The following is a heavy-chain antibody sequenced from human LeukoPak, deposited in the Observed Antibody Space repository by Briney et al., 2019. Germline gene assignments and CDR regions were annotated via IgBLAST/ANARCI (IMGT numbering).Heavy chain of an antibody. Sequence: GSLRLSCVASGVTFSNYAMHWVRQAPGKGLEWVSSISSSSSYIYYADSVKGRFTISRDNAKNSLYLQMNSLRAEDTAVYYCARDWRGDSSSSRAFDIWGQGTMVTVSS. J-gene: IGHJ3*02. CDR3: ARDWRGDSSSSRAFDI. D-gene: IGHD6-6*01. CDR1: GVTFSNYA. V-gene: IGHV3-21*01. CDR2: ISSSSSYI.